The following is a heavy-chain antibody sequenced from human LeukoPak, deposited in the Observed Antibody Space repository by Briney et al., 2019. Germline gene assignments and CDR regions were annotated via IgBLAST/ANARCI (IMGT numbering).Heavy chain of an antibody. CDR3: ARGKLVPAASHYYYMDV. J-gene: IGHJ6*03. Sequence: GASVKVSCKASGYTFTSYGISWVRQAPGQGLEWMGGIIPIFGTANYAQKFQGRVTITADESTSTAYMELSSLRSEDTAVYYCARGKLVPAASHYYYMDVWGKGTTVTVSS. V-gene: IGHV1-69*13. D-gene: IGHD2-2*01. CDR2: IIPIFGTA. CDR1: GYTFTSYG.